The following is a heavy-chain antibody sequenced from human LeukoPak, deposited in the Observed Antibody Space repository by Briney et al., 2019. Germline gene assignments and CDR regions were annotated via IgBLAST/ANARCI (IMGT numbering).Heavy chain of an antibody. CDR2: INHSGST. J-gene: IGHJ5*02. CDR3: ARRPSSRGATPRWFDP. CDR1: GGSFSGYY. V-gene: IGHV4-34*01. Sequence: SETLSLTCAVYGGSFSGYYWSWIRQPPGKGLEWIGEINHSGSTNYNPSLKSRVTISVDTSKNQFSLKLSSVTAADTAVYYCARRPSSRGATPRWFDPWGQGTLVTVSS. D-gene: IGHD1-26*01.